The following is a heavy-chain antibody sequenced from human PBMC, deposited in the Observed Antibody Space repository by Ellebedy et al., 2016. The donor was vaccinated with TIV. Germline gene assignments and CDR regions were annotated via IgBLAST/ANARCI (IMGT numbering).Heavy chain of an antibody. V-gene: IGHV3-74*01. CDR1: GFTLSSAW. CDR2: ISPDGTST. Sequence: GESLKISCAPSGFTLSSAWMHWVRQPPGQGLVWVSRISPDGTSTDHADSVKGRFTISKDNAKNTMYLQMNSLRVDDTAKYYCARDPINLGDAFDIWGQGTMVTVAS. J-gene: IGHJ3*02. D-gene: IGHD7-27*01. CDR3: ARDPINLGDAFDI.